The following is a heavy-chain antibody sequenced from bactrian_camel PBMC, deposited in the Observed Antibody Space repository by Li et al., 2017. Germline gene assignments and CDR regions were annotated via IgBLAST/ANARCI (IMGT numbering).Heavy chain of an antibody. D-gene: IGHD2*01. CDR2: INRGGTT. Sequence: QVQLVESGGDLVQTGGSLRLSCAASGFTFGDYYMSWVRLVPGKGLEWVSIINRGGTTYYADSMKGRFTISRDNATNTVYLQMNSLKPEDTAVYYCVILVGRPLVHQGTQVTVS. CDR1: GFTFGDYY. V-gene: IGHV3S38*01. J-gene: IGHJ4*01.